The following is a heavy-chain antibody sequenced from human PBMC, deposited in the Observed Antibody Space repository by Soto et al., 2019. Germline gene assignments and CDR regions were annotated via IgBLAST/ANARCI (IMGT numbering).Heavy chain of an antibody. CDR2: TYYSGSA. Sequence: QLQLQESGPGLVKLSETLSLTCTVSGGSISSSDYYWGWIRQPPGKGLEWIGNTYYSGSASYNPSLKSPVTISVDTSNAPVSLKLSSRPAADTLGYICVSGYPWVGFDYWGQGTLVTVSS. D-gene: IGHD5-18*01. J-gene: IGHJ4*02. V-gene: IGHV4-39*01. CDR3: VSGYPWVGFDY. CDR1: GGSISSSDYY.